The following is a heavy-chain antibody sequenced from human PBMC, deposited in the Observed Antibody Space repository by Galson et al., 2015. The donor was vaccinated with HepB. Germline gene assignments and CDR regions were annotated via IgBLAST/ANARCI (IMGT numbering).Heavy chain of an antibody. CDR1: GGTFSSYA. V-gene: IGHV1-69*13. CDR2: IIPIFGTA. D-gene: IGHD6-19*01. CDR3: ARGGSSGPVRGYYYGMDV. Sequence: SVKVSCKASGGTFSSYAISWVRQAPGQGLEWMGGIIPIFGTANYAQKFQGRVTITADESTSTAYMELSSLRSEDTAVYYCARGGSSGPVRGYYYGMDVWGPGTTVTVSS. J-gene: IGHJ6*02.